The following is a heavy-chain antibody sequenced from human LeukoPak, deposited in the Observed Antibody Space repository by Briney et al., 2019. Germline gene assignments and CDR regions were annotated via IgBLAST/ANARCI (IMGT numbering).Heavy chain of an antibody. J-gene: IGHJ3*01. CDR1: GGSISDNY. D-gene: IGHD1-26*01. CDR3: ARGGGGSFYGNGFDL. CDR2: IYGSGNT. Sequence: PSETLSLTCTVSGGSISDNYWSWIRQPAGKGLEWIGRIYGSGNTYYNPSLNSRVTISVDKSLMQFSLDLTSVTAADTAVYYCARGGGGSFYGNGFDLWGQGTTVTVSS. V-gene: IGHV4-4*07.